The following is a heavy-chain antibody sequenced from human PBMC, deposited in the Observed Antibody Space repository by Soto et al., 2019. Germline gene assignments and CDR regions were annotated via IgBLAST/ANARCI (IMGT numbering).Heavy chain of an antibody. CDR1: GFTFSIYA. J-gene: IGHJ4*02. V-gene: IGHV3-23*01. D-gene: IGHD1-26*01. Sequence: GGSLRLSCAASGFTFSIYAMSWVRQAPGKGLDWVSAFRGSDDTTYYADSVKGRFTISRDTSKDTLYLQMNSLRAEDTAVYYCARIGWTAAAADWEFDHWGQGILVTVSS. CDR3: ARIGWTAAAADWEFDH. CDR2: FRGSDDTT.